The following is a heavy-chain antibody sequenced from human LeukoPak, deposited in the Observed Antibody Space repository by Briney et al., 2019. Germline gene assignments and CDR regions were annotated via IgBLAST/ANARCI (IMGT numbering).Heavy chain of an antibody. V-gene: IGHV3-30*03. Sequence: PGGSLRLSCAASGFTFSNYGMHWVRQAPGKGLEWVAVISYDGSNKYYADSVKGRFTISRDNSKNTLYLQMNSLRAEDTAVYYCAMGTGLDAFDIWGQGTMVTVSS. CDR2: ISYDGSNK. CDR1: GFTFSNYG. D-gene: IGHD3/OR15-3a*01. J-gene: IGHJ3*02. CDR3: AMGTGLDAFDI.